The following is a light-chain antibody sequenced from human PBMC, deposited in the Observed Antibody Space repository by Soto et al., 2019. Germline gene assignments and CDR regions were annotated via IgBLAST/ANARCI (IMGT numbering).Light chain of an antibody. V-gene: IGKV3-20*01. Sequence: IVLTQSPGTLSVSPGDRATLSCRASQSVRSSYLAWYQQKPGQAPRLLIYGASSRATGVPDRFSGSGSGTDFTLTISRLEPEDFAVYFCQQHGSSLPMTFGHGTRLEIK. J-gene: IGKJ5*01. CDR2: GAS. CDR1: QSVRSSY. CDR3: QQHGSSLPMT.